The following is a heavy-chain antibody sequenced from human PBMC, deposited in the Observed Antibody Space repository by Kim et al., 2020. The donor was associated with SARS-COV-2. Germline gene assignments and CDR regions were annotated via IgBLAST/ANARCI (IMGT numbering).Heavy chain of an antibody. CDR3: ARGPYFDWLAHYYGMDV. V-gene: IGHV4-59*13. J-gene: IGHJ6*02. CDR1: GGSISSYY. CDR2: IYYSGST. Sequence: SETLSLTCTVSGGSISSYYWSWIRQPPGKGLEWIGYIYYSGSTNYNPSLKSRVTISVDTSKNQFSLKLSSVTAADTAVYYCARGPYFDWLAHYYGMDVWGQGTTVTVSS. D-gene: IGHD3-9*01.